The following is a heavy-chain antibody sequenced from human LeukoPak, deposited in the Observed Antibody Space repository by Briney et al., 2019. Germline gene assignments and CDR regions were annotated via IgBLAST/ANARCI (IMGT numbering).Heavy chain of an antibody. D-gene: IGHD2-2*01. CDR3: ARIVVVPAATPYYYYYGMDV. V-gene: IGHV4-34*01. Sequence: SETLSLTCAVYGGSFSGYYWSWIRQPPGEGLEWIGEINHSGSTNYNPSLKSRVTISVDTSKNQFSLKLSSVTAADTAVYYCARIVVVPAATPYYYYYGMDVWGQGTTVTVSS. J-gene: IGHJ6*02. CDR2: INHSGST. CDR1: GGSFSGYY.